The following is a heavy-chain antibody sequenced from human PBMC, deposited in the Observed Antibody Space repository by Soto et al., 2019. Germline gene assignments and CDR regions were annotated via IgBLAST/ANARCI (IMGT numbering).Heavy chain of an antibody. D-gene: IGHD3-3*01. CDR1: GFTFSNAW. J-gene: IGHJ6*02. V-gene: IGHV3-15*07. CDR2: IKSKTDGGTT. CDR3: TAAYYDFWSAHGGMAV. Sequence: GGSLRLSCAASGFTFSNAWMNWVRQAPGKGLEWVGRIKSKTDGGTTDYAAPVKGRFTISRDDSKNTLYLQMNSLKTEDTAVYYCTAAYYDFWSAHGGMAVWGQGTTVTVSS.